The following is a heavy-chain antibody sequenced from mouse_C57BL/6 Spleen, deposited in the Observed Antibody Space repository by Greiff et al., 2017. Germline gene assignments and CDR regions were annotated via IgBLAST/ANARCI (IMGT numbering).Heavy chain of an antibody. CDR3: ANYYGSSYARYFEV. Sequence: QVQLQQSGPELVKPGASVKISCKASGYAFSSSWMNWVKQRPGKGLEWIGRIYPGDGDTNYNGKFKGKATLTADKSSSTAYMQLSSLASEDSAVYFCANYYGSSYARYFEVWGTGTTVTVSS. CDR2: IYPGDGDT. CDR1: GYAFSSSW. J-gene: IGHJ1*03. V-gene: IGHV1-82*01. D-gene: IGHD1-1*01.